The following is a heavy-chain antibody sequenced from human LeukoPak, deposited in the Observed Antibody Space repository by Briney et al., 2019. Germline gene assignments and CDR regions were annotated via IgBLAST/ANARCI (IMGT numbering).Heavy chain of an antibody. CDR3: ARQRYCTNGVCYLWFDP. Sequence: SGTLSLTCTVSGGSISSSSYYWGWIRQPPGKGLEWIGSMYYSGSTYYNPSLKSRVTISVDTSKNQFSLKLSSVTAADTAVYYCARQRYCTNGVCYLWFDPWGQGTLVTVSS. CDR2: MYYSGST. CDR1: GGSISSSSYY. V-gene: IGHV4-39*01. D-gene: IGHD2-8*01. J-gene: IGHJ5*02.